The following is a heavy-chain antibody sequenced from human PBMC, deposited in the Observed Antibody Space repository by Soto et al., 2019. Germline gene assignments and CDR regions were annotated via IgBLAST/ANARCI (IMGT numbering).Heavy chain of an antibody. V-gene: IGHV1-18*01. Sequence: QVHLVQSGAEVKKPGASVKVSCKGSGYIFTTYGITWVRQAPGQGLEWMGWISAHNGNTNYAQKLQGRVTVTRDTSTSTAYMELRTRRSDDTAVYYCARGRYGDYWGQGALVTVSS. J-gene: IGHJ4*02. D-gene: IGHD1-1*01. CDR3: ARGRYGDY. CDR1: GYIFTTYG. CDR2: ISAHNGNT.